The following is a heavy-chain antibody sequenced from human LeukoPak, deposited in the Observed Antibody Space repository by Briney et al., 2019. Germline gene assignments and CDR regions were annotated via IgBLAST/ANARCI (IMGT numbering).Heavy chain of an antibody. V-gene: IGHV3-48*02. D-gene: IGHD1-26*01. Sequence: PGGSLTLSCAASGFTFSSYSINWVRQAPGKGLEWVSYISSSSTTIYYADSVKGRFTISRDNAKNSVYLQMNSLRDEDTAVYYCARDLGNSGSHWGQGTLVTVPS. J-gene: IGHJ4*02. CDR3: ARDLGNSGSH. CDR2: ISSSSTTI. CDR1: GFTFSSYS.